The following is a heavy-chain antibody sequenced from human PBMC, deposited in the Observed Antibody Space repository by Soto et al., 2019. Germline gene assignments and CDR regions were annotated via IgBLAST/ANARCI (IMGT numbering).Heavy chain of an antibody. CDR1: GGSIGSYY. CDR3: ASGSGSSGWYS. CDR2: VHYSGST. J-gene: IGHJ4*02. D-gene: IGHD6-19*01. Sequence: SETLSLTCTVSGGSIGSYYWTWIRQPPGKGLEWIGYVHYSGSTNYNPSLKSRVTISLDTSKNQLSVKLSSVTAADTAVYYCASGSGSSGWYSWGQGTLVTVSS. V-gene: IGHV4-59*08.